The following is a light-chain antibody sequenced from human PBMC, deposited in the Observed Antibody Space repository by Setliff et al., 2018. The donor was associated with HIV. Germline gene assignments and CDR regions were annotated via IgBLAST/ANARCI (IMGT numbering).Light chain of an antibody. CDR1: SSDVGGYNY. J-gene: IGLJ1*01. V-gene: IGLV2-14*01. CDR2: DVS. Sequence: LAQPASVSGSPGQSITISCTGTSSDVGGYNYVSWYQQHPGKAPKLMVYDVSNRPSGVSNRFSGSKSGKTASLTISGLQAEDEADYYCSSYRSSSTLYVFGTGTKVTVL. CDR3: SSYRSSSTLYV.